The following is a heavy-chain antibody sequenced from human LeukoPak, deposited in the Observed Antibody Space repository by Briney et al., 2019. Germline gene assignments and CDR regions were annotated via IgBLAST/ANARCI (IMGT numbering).Heavy chain of an antibody. D-gene: IGHD3-3*01. J-gene: IGHJ4*02. V-gene: IGHV3-23*01. Sequence: PGGSLRLSCAASGFTFSSCARSWVRQAPGKGLEWVSGISGSGGSTYYADSVKGRFTTSRDNSRNTLYVQMNSLRVEDTAVYYCARARGGIYFDYWGQGTLVTVSS. CDR1: GFTFSSCA. CDR2: ISGSGGST. CDR3: ARARGGIYFDY.